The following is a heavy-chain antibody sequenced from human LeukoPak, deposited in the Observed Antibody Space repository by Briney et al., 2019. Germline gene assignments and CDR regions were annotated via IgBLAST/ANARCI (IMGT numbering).Heavy chain of an antibody. D-gene: IGHD4-17*01. V-gene: IGHV5-51*01. Sequence: GASLQISCEASGSIITSYWIGWVRQMPGKDLEWMGINYHGDSDTSYSPCFQGQVTISADKSISTAYLEWSSLRASDTAMYYCARRGRDYGDYGYYYYMDGWGKGTTVTVSS. CDR3: ARRGRDYGDYGYYYYMDG. CDR2: NYHGDSDT. CDR1: GSIITSYW. J-gene: IGHJ6*03.